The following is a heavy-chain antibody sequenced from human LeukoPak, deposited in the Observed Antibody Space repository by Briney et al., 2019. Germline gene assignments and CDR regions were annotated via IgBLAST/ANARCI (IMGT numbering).Heavy chain of an antibody. CDR1: GFTFSSYG. J-gene: IGHJ5*02. Sequence: GGSLRLSCAASGFTFSSYGMSWVRQAPGKGLEWVSAISGSGGSTYYADSVKGRFTISRDNSKNSLYLQMNSLRAEDTAVYYCARGSPNWFDPWGQGTLVTVSS. CDR2: ISGSGGST. V-gene: IGHV3-23*01. CDR3: ARGSPNWFDP.